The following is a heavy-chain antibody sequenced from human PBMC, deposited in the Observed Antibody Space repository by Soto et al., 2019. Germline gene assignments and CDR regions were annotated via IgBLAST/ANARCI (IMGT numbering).Heavy chain of an antibody. CDR2: TYYRSKWYN. D-gene: IGHD3-16*01. J-gene: IGHJ6*02. CDR3: ARDRKGGFVMDV. Sequence: WQTLSLTCAISGDSVSSNSAAWNWIRQYPSRGLEWLGRTYYRSKWYNDYAVSVKGRISINPDTSKNLFSLQLNSVTPEDTAVYYCARDRKGGFVMDVWGQGTTGTVSS. V-gene: IGHV6-1*01. CDR1: GDSVSSNSAA.